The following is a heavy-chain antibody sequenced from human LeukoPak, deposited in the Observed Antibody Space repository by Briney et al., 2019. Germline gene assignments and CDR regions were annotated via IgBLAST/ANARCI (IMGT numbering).Heavy chain of an antibody. Sequence: ASVKVSCKVSGYTLTELSMHWVRQAPGKGLEWMGGFDPEDGETIYAQKFQGRVTMTEDTSTDTAYMELSSLRSEDTAVYYCATAKYDFDWLFPFDYWGQGTLVTVSS. D-gene: IGHD3-9*01. CDR1: GYTLTELS. CDR3: ATAKYDFDWLFPFDY. J-gene: IGHJ4*02. CDR2: FDPEDGET. V-gene: IGHV1-24*01.